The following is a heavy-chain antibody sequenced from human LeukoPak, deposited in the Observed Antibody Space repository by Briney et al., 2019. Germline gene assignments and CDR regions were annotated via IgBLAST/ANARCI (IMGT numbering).Heavy chain of an antibody. CDR1: GFTFSSYE. V-gene: IGHV3-48*03. CDR3: ARFYGGFANHWHFDL. Sequence: PGGSLRLSCAASGFTFSSYEMNWVRQAPGKGLGWVSYISSSGSTIYHADSVKGRFTISRDNAKNSLYLQMNSLRAEDTAVYYCARFYGGFANHWHFDLWGRGTLSLSRQ. J-gene: IGHJ2*01. D-gene: IGHD4-23*01. CDR2: ISSSGSTI.